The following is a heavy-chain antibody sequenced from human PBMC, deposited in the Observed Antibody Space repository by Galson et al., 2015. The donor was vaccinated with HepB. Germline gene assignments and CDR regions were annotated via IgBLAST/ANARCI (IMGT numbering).Heavy chain of an antibody. D-gene: IGHD6-19*01. CDR1: GFTFSDDY. CDR3: ARGGDSSGWYRSAFDV. CDR2: ISGRSSYT. J-gene: IGHJ3*01. Sequence: SLRLSCAASGFTFSDDYMNWIRQAPGTGLEWVSSISGRSSYTNYADSVKGRFTTSRDNAKNSLYLQMNSLRAEDTAVYYCARGGDSSGWYRSAFDVWGQGAMVTVSS. V-gene: IGHV3-11*06.